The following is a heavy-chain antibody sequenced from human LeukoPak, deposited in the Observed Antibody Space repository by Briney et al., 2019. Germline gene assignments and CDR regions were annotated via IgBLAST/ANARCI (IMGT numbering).Heavy chain of an antibody. J-gene: IGHJ4*02. D-gene: IGHD2-15*01. V-gene: IGHV1-2*06. CDR3: ARVGFCSGGSCYDY. Sequence: ASVKVSCKASGYTFTGYYMHWVRQAPGQGLEWMGRINPNSGGTNYAQKFQGRVTMTRDTSISTAYMELSRLRSDDTAVYYCARVGFCSGGSCYDYWGQGTLVIVSS. CDR2: INPNSGGT. CDR1: GYTFTGYY.